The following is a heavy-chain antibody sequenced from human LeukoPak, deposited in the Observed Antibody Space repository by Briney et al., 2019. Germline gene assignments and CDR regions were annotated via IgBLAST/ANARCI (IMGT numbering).Heavy chain of an antibody. J-gene: IGHJ4*02. CDR3: ARASANNYGLFDY. Sequence: GGSLRLSCAASGFTFSTYSMNWVRQVPGKGLEWVSRISPDGSTTNYADSVRGRFTISRDNAKNTLYLQMSSLRADDTAVYYCARASANNYGLFDYWGQGTPVTVSS. CDR1: GFTFSTYS. CDR2: ISPDGSTT. D-gene: IGHD5-18*01. V-gene: IGHV3-74*01.